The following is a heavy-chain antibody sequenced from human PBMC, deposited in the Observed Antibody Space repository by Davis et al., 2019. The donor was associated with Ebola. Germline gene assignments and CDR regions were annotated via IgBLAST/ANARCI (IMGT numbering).Heavy chain of an antibody. CDR1: GGSMSTFY. Sequence: MPSETLSLTCTVSGGSMSTFYWSWIRQLPGKGLEWIGHIYYSGITNYNPSLKSRVTISGDTSNNRFSLNVNSVTAADTAMYYCARTPQYTTYGSYFDFWGQGVLVTVSS. V-gene: IGHV4-59*01. CDR2: IYYSGIT. CDR3: ARTPQYTTYGSYFDF. D-gene: IGHD2/OR15-2a*01. J-gene: IGHJ4*02.